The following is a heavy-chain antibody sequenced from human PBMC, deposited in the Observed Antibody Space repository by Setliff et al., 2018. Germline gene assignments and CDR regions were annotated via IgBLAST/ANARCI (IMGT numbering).Heavy chain of an antibody. CDR3: ARSENCFSTHCSPYDY. CDR2: ISRDSLHI. J-gene: IGHJ4*02. D-gene: IGHD2-2*01. CDR1: GFTFSTYT. V-gene: IGHV3-21*06. Sequence: LKISCAASGFTFSTYTMNWIRQAPGKGLEWVSSISRDSLHIYYADSLKGRFIISRDNAENSLYLQMDSLRAEDTAVYFCARSENCFSTHCSPYDYWGQGALVTVSS.